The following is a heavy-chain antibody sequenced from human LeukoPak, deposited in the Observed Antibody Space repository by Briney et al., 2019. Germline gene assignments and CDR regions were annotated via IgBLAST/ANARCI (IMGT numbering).Heavy chain of an antibody. J-gene: IGHJ5*02. V-gene: IGHV3-23*01. CDR3: AKDRVSPGFNWFDP. CDR1: GFTFSSYA. CDR2: ISGSGGST. Sequence: PGGSLRLACAASGFTFSSYAMSWVRQAPGKGLEWVSAISGSGGSTYYADSVKGRFTISRDNSKNTLYLQMNSLRAEDSAVYYCAKDRVSPGFNWFDPWGQGTLVTVSS. D-gene: IGHD3-16*01.